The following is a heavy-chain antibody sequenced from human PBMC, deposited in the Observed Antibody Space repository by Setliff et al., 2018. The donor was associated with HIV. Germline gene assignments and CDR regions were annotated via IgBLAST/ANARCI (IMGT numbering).Heavy chain of an antibody. CDR2: IYKSGTT. J-gene: IGHJ4*02. D-gene: IGHD5-18*01. V-gene: IGHV4-4*08. CDR3: GRLSETAMASFDS. CDR1: GGSITSYH. Sequence: PSETLSLTCSVSGGSITSYHWSWIRQSPGKGLEWIGYIYKSGTTNYKSSLKSRVTISAHPSKNQFSLKVTSVTAADTAVYYCGRLSETAMASFDSWGQGTLVTVSS.